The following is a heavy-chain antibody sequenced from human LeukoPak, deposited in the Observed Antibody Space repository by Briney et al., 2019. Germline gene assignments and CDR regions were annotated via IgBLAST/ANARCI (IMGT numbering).Heavy chain of an antibody. CDR3: AKGRTLVGGSTRSYDY. J-gene: IGHJ4*02. CDR2: ISWDGGTT. D-gene: IGHD1-26*01. V-gene: IGHV3-43*01. CDR1: GFTFDDYN. Sequence: PGGSLRLSCAASGFTFDDYNMHWVRQTPEKGLEWVSLISWDGGTTYYGDSMKGRFTISRDNAKNSLYLQMNSLRVEDTAVYYCAKGRTLVGGSTRSYDYWGQGTLVTVSS.